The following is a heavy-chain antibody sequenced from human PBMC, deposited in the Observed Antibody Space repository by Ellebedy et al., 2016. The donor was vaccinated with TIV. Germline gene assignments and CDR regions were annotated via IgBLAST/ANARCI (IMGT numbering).Heavy chain of an antibody. V-gene: IGHV3-7*01. D-gene: IGHD4-17*01. CDR1: GFSFRSYW. J-gene: IGHJ5*02. Sequence: GESLKISCAASGFSFRSYWMSWVRQAPGKGLEWVANIYQDGSDQYYVDSVKGRFTISRDNANKSLFLQMNNLRVEDTAVYYCARRGSYGDYAVQINSWFDPWGRGTLVTVSS. CDR3: ARRGSYGDYAVQINSWFDP. CDR2: IYQDGSDQ.